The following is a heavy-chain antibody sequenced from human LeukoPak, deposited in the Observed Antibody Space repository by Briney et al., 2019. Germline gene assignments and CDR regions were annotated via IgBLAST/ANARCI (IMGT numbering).Heavy chain of an antibody. J-gene: IGHJ4*02. CDR1: GGSISSHY. Sequence: SETLSLTCTVSGGSISSHYCSWIRQPAGKGLEWIARIYTSGSTNYNPSLKSRVTISVDKSKNQFSLKLSSVTAADTAVYFCARGKGDYAIYDYWGQGTRVTVSS. V-gene: IGHV4-4*07. CDR2: IYTSGST. D-gene: IGHD4-17*01. CDR3: ARGKGDYAIYDY.